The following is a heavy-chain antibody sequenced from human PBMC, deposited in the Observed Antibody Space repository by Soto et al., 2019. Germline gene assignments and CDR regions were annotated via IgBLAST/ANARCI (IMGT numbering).Heavy chain of an antibody. CDR3: ARDSAAAGTSHYYYGMDV. D-gene: IGHD6-13*01. CDR1: GFTFSSYA. Sequence: GGSLRLSCAASGFTFSSYAMHWVRQAPGKGLEWVAVISYDGSNKYYADSVKGRFTISRDNSKNTLYLQMNSLRAEDTAVYYCARDSAAAGTSHYYYGMDVWGQGTTVTVSS. CDR2: ISYDGSNK. J-gene: IGHJ6*02. V-gene: IGHV3-30-3*01.